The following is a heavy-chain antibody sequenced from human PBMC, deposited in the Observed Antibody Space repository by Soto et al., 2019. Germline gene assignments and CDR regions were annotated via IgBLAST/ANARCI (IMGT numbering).Heavy chain of an antibody. J-gene: IGHJ6*03. CDR1: GFTFSSYS. V-gene: IGHV3-48*01. CDR3: ASLTVLYMDV. Sequence: GESLKISCAASGFTFSSYSMNWVRQAPGKGLEWVSYISSSSSTIYYADSVKGRFTISRDNAKNSLYLQMNSLRAEDTAVYYCASLTVLYMDVWGKGTTVTVSS. D-gene: IGHD3-10*01. CDR2: ISSSSSTI.